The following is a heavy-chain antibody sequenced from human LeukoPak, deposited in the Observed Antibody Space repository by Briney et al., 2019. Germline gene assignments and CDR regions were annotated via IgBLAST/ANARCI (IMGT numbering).Heavy chain of an antibody. CDR1: GFTFSSYE. V-gene: IGHV3-48*03. CDR3: AKASGMALAGTSSYYSYYYMDV. D-gene: IGHD6-19*01. J-gene: IGHJ6*03. CDR2: ISSSGSTI. Sequence: PGGSLRLSCAASGFTFSSYEMNWVRQAPGKGLEWVSYISSSGSTIYYADSVKGRFTISRDNAKNSLYLQMNSLRAEDTAFYYCAKASGMALAGTSSYYSYYYMDVWGKRTTVTISS.